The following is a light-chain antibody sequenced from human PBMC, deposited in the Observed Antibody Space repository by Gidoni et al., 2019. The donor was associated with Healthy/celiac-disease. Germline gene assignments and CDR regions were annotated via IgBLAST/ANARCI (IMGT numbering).Light chain of an antibody. J-gene: IGKJ1*01. Sequence: DIVMTQSLDSLDVSLGERATINCKSSQNVLYSSNNKNYLAWFQQKPGQPPKLLFYWASTRESGVPDRFTGSGSGTDFTLTISSLQAEDVAVYYCQQYYTTPPTFGQGTKVEIK. CDR1: QNVLYSSNNKNY. CDR3: QQYYTTPPT. CDR2: WAS. V-gene: IGKV4-1*01.